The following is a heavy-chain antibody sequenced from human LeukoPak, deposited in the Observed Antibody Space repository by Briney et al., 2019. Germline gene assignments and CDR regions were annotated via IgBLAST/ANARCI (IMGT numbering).Heavy chain of an antibody. D-gene: IGHD3-22*01. V-gene: IGHV3-74*01. CDR3: ARYDYYDSSGYKIAEYFQH. CDR2: INSDGSST. CDR1: GFTFSSYW. J-gene: IGHJ1*01. Sequence: GGSLRLSCAASGFTFSSYWMHWVRQAPGKGLVWVTRINSDGSSTSYADSVKGRFTISRDNAKNTLYLQMNSLRAEDTAVYYCARYDYYDSSGYKIAEYFQHWGQGTLVTVSS.